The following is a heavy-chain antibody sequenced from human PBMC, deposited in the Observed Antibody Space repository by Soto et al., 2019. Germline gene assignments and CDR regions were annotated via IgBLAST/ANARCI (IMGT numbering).Heavy chain of an antibody. J-gene: IGHJ6*03. V-gene: IGHV5-51*01. Sequence: GESLKISCKGSGYSFTSYWIGWVRQMPGKGLEWMGIIYPGDSDTRYSPSFQGQVTISADKSISTAYLQWSSLKASDTAMYYCARHLCSGGSCYSGGEGDYYYYMDVWGKGTTVTVSS. CDR2: IYPGDSDT. CDR3: ARHLCSGGSCYSGGEGDYYYYMDV. D-gene: IGHD2-15*01. CDR1: GYSFTSYW.